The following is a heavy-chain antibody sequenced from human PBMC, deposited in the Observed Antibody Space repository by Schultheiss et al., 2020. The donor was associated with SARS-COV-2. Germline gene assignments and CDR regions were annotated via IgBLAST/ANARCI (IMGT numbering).Heavy chain of an antibody. D-gene: IGHD4/OR15-4a*01. J-gene: IGHJ5*02. CDR1: GFTFSSYG. V-gene: IGHV3-33*01. CDR2: IWYDGSNK. Sequence: GGSLRLSCAASGFTFSSYGMHWVRQAPGKGLEWVAVIWYDGSNKYYADSVKGRFTISRDNSKNTLYLQMNSLRAEDTAVYYCARGEAVVLTSKGDSFGPWGQGTLVTVSS. CDR3: ARGEAVVLTSKGDSFGP.